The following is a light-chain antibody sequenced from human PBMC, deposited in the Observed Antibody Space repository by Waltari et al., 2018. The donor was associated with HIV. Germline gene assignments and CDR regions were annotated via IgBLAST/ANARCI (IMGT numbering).Light chain of an antibody. CDR3: QQRSNWPPLT. CDR2: DAS. J-gene: IGKJ4*01. CDR1: QSVSIY. Sequence: EIVLTQSPGTLSLSPGERATLSCRASQSVSIYLAWYQQKPGQAPRLLIYDASNRATGIPARFSGSGSGTDFTLTISRLEPEDFAVYYCQQRSNWPPLTFGGGTKVEIK. V-gene: IGKV3-11*01.